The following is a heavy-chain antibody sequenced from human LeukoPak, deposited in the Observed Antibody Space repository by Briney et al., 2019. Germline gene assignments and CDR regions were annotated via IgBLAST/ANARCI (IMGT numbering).Heavy chain of an antibody. Sequence: SETLSLTCTVSGGSISSYYWSWIRQPPGKGLEWIGYIYYSGSTYYNPSLKSRVTISVDTSKNQFSLKLSSVTAADTAVYYCARNSETSCSSTSCYPDWFDPWGQGTLVTVSS. CDR3: ARNSETSCSSTSCYPDWFDP. D-gene: IGHD2-2*01. CDR2: IYYSGST. V-gene: IGHV4-59*08. J-gene: IGHJ5*02. CDR1: GGSISSYY.